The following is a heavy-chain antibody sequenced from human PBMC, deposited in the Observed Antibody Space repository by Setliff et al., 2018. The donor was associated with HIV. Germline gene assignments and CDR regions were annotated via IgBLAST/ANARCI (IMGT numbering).Heavy chain of an antibody. Sequence: RASVKVSCKASGGTFNDYPINWVRQAPGQGLEWMGGIIPIFAIPNYAQKFQGRVTMTRDTSISTAYMELSRLRSDDTAVYYCARDYYDSSGYIFFPGLPDYWGQGTLVTVSS. V-gene: IGHV1-2*02. J-gene: IGHJ4*02. D-gene: IGHD3-22*01. CDR1: GGTFNDYP. CDR3: ARDYYDSSGYIFFPGLPDY. CDR2: IIPIFAIP.